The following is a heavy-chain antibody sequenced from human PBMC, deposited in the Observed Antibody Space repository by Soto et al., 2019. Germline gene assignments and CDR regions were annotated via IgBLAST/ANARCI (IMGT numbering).Heavy chain of an antibody. CDR3: ASPGDYGDSYFKY. D-gene: IGHD4-17*01. Sequence: EVQLVESGGGLGQPGGSLRLSCVASGFTLSRYDMNWVRQAPGKGLEWVSFIGSTGSTIYYADSVKGRFTISRDNAKNSLYLQMNSLRVEDTAVYYCASPGDYGDSYFKYWGQGALGTVSS. CDR2: IGSTGSTI. J-gene: IGHJ4*02. CDR1: GFTLSRYD. V-gene: IGHV3-48*03.